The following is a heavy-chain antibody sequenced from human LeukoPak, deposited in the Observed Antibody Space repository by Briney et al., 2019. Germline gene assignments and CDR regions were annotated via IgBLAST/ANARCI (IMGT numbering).Heavy chain of an antibody. CDR3: ARARGGVVVVAASKSYYYYYMDV. Sequence: SVKVSCKASGYTFTSYDINSVRHATGQGLEWMGWMNPNSGNTGYAQKFQGRVTITRNTSISTAYMELSSLRSEDTAVYYCARARGGVVVVAASKSYYYYYMDVWGKGTTVTVSS. D-gene: IGHD2-15*01. J-gene: IGHJ6*03. V-gene: IGHV1-8*03. CDR2: MNPNSGNT. CDR1: GYTFTSYD.